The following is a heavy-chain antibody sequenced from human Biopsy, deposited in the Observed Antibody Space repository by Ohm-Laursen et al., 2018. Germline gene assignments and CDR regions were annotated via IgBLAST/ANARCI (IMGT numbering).Heavy chain of an antibody. CDR3: PLEGAGFDN. CDR1: GFTFSASA. J-gene: IGHJ4*02. V-gene: IGHV3-73*01. CDR2: IRSKAKSYAT. Sequence: SLRLSCTASGFTFSASAVHWVRQASGKGLEWFGRIRSKAKSYATAYAASVTGRFTISRDDSKNTTYLQINSLKTEDTAVYYCPLEGAGFDNWGQGTLVTVSS. D-gene: IGHD3-10*01.